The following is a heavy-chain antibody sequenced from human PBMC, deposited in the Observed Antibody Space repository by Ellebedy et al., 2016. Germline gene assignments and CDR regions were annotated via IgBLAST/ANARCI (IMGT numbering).Heavy chain of an antibody. D-gene: IGHD3-10*01. Sequence: GGSQRLSXATSGFTFDDYALHWVRQVPGKGLEWVSGISWNSAAIGYGEAVKGRFIISRDSAKNYLYLQMNSLRVEDTALYFCAKGTMDYLHHWGQGTLVTVSS. CDR2: ISWNSAAI. CDR1: GFTFDDYA. CDR3: AKGTMDYLHH. J-gene: IGHJ4*02. V-gene: IGHV3-9*01.